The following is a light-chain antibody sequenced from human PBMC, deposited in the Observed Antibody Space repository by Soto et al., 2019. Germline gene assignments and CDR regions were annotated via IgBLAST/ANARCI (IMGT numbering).Light chain of an antibody. CDR3: QQYGSSPFT. V-gene: IGKV3-20*01. CDR1: QSVSSSY. Sequence: EIVLPQSPGTLSLSPGESATLSCRASQSVSSSYLAWYQQKPGQAPRLLFYGASSRATGIPDRFSGSGSGTDFTLTISRLEPEDFAVYYCQQYGSSPFTVGQGTKVDIK. J-gene: IGKJ1*01. CDR2: GAS.